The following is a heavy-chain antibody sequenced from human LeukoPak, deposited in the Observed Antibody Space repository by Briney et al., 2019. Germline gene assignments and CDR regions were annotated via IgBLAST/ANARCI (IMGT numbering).Heavy chain of an antibody. Sequence: PGGSLRLSCAASGFTFRNYGMHWVRQATGKGLEWVSFIWSDGNNKFYADSVKGRFTISRDNSKNMLYLEMDSLRPEDTAVFYCAKDPGASVPGFYMDVWGKGTTVTASS. J-gene: IGHJ6*03. D-gene: IGHD2-8*02. CDR3: AKDPGASVPGFYMDV. V-gene: IGHV3-30*02. CDR2: IWSDGNNK. CDR1: GFTFRNYG.